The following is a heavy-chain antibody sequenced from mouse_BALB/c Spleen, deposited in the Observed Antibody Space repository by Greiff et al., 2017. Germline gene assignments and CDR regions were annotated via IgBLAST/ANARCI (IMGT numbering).Heavy chain of an antibody. CDR3: ARRGITTDYAMDY. J-gene: IGHJ4*01. CDR2: INPYNGDT. CDR1: GYSFTGYF. Sequence: EVKLLESGPELVKPGASVKISCKASGYSFTGYFMNWVMQSHGKSLEWIGRINPYNGDTFYNQKFKGKATLTVDKSSSTAHMELRSLASEDSAVYYCARRGITTDYAMDYWGQGTSVTVSS. V-gene: IGHV1-20*02. D-gene: IGHD2-4*01.